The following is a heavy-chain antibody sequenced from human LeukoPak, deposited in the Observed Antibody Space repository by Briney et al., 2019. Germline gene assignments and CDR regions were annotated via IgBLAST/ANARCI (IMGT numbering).Heavy chain of an antibody. CDR3: ARRHAAAIYYGSGSFFDY. Sequence: PGRSLRLSCAASGFTSSSYGMHWVRQAPGKGLEWVAVIWYDGSNKYYADSVKGRFTISRDNSKNTLYLQMNSLRAEDTAVYYCARRHAAAIYYGSGSFFDYWGQGTLVTVSS. D-gene: IGHD3-10*01. J-gene: IGHJ4*02. CDR2: IWYDGSNK. V-gene: IGHV3-33*01. CDR1: GFTSSSYG.